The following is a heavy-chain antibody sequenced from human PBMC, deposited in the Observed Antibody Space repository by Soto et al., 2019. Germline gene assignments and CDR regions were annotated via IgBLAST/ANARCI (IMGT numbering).Heavy chain of an antibody. V-gene: IGHV3-30-3*01. CDR3: ATLGLWFGEKGWLDP. CDR2: ISYDGSNK. D-gene: IGHD3-10*01. Sequence: QVQLVESGGGVVQPGRSLRLSCAASGFTFSSYAMHWVRQAPGKGLEWVAVISYDGSNKYYADSVKGRFTISRDNSKNTLYLQMNSLRAEDTAVYYCATLGLWFGEKGWLDPWGQGTLVTVSS. CDR1: GFTFSSYA. J-gene: IGHJ5*02.